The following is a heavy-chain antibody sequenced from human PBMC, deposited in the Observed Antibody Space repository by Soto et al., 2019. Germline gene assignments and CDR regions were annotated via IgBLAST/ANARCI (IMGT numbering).Heavy chain of an antibody. V-gene: IGHV3-9*01. Sequence: EVQLVESGGGLVQPGRSLRLSCAASGFTFDDYAMHWVRQTPGKGLEWVSGITWNSGSVGYADSVKGRFTISRDNAKNSLYLQMNSLTDEDTALYYCAKDKGSNTSWGVYFEYWGQGTLVTVSS. CDR2: ITWNSGSV. D-gene: IGHD2-2*01. J-gene: IGHJ4*02. CDR3: AKDKGSNTSWGVYFEY. CDR1: GFTFDDYA.